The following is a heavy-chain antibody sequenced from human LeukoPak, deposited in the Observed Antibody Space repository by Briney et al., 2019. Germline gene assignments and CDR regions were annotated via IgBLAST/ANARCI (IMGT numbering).Heavy chain of an antibody. V-gene: IGHV3-33*08. J-gene: IGHJ6*02. CDR2: IWYDGSNK. D-gene: IGHD2-8*01. CDR3: ARDPGCTNGVCYIEAYGMDV. CDR1: GFTFSSYG. Sequence: GGSLRLSCAASGFTFSSYGMHWVRQAPGKGLEWVAVIWYDGSNKYYADSVKGRFTISRDNSKNTLYLQMNSLRAEDTAVYYCARDPGCTNGVCYIEAYGMDVWGQGTTVTVSS.